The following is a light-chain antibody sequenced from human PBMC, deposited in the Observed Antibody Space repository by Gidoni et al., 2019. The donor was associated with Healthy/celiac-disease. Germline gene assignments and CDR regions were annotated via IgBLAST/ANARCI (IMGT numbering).Light chain of an antibody. V-gene: IGKV1-39*01. J-gene: IGKJ2*01. CDR2: AAS. CDR3: QQSYSTPNT. Sequence: DIQMTQSPSSLSASVGDRVTITCRASQSICSYLNWYQQKPGKAPKFLIYAASSLQSGVPSRFSGSGSGTDFTLTISSLQPEDFATYFCQQSYSTPNTFGQGTKLEIK. CDR1: QSICSY.